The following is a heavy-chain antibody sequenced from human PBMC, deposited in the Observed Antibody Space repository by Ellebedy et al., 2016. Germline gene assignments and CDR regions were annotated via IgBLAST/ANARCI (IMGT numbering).Heavy chain of an antibody. CDR1: GDSVSSNSAG. D-gene: IGHD6-19*01. CDR2: TKYRSKWHN. V-gene: IGHV6-1*01. J-gene: IGHJ4*02. CDR3: AREVAAAGIFGDY. Sequence: SQTLSLTXAISGDSVSSNSAGWNWIRQSPSRGLEWLGRTKYRSKWHNDYAVSLKSRISINPDTSKNQFSLQLNSVTPEDTAVYYCAREVAAAGIFGDYWGQGTLVTVAS.